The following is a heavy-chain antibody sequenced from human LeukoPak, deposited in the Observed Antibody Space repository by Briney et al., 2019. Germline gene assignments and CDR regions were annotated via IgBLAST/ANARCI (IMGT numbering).Heavy chain of an antibody. Sequence: TSETLSLTWTVSGGSISSYYWSWIRQPPGKGLEWIGYISDTGNTNYNLSLKSRVTMSVDTSKDQFSLKLSSVTAADTAVYSCARGVTMVQGYYYYMDVWGKGTTVTVSS. CDR3: ARGVTMVQGYYYYMDV. J-gene: IGHJ6*03. V-gene: IGHV4-59*01. CDR2: ISDTGNT. CDR1: GGSISSYY. D-gene: IGHD3-10*01.